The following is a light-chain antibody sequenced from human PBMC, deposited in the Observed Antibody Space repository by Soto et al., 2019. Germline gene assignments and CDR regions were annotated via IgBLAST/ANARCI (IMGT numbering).Light chain of an antibody. V-gene: IGKV3-15*01. CDR3: QQYSNWPRT. J-gene: IGKJ1*01. CDR2: GAS. CDR1: QSISNN. Sequence: EIVMTQSPATLSVSPGERATLSCRAGQSISNNLAWYQQKPGQAPRLLIYGASTRATGIPARFTGSGSGTEFTLTISSLQSEDFAVYYCQQYSNWPRTFGHGTKVDI.